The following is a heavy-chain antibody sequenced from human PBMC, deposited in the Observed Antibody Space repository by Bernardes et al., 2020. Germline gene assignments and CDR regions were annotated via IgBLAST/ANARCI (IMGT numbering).Heavy chain of an antibody. CDR2: ISSTGTTI. CDR1: GFTFSTSY. CDR3: ARGIDCSGGSCYGH. V-gene: IGHV3-11*01. J-gene: IGHJ4*02. Sequence: GSLRLSCAGTGFTFSTSYMNWIRQPPGKGLEWVSYISSTGTTIYYADSVKGRFTISRDNAKNSLYLQMNSLRAEDTAVYYCARGIDCSGGSCYGHWGQGTLVTVSS. D-gene: IGHD2-15*01.